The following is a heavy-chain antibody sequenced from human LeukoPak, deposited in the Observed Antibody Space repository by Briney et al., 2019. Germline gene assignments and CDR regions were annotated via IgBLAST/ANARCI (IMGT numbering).Heavy chain of an antibody. D-gene: IGHD6-19*01. CDR1: GYTFLHHD. J-gene: IGHJ4*02. V-gene: IGHV1-8*01. CDR2: VSPNSGNT. CDR3: ARINGRGNGWLRPLDY. Sequence: GASVKVSCRASGYTFLHHDINWVRQVTGQGLEWMAWVSPNSGNTGYAQKFKGRVTLTIDTSINTAYMELSSLRSEDTGVYYCARINGRGNGWLRPLDYWGQGTLVTVPS.